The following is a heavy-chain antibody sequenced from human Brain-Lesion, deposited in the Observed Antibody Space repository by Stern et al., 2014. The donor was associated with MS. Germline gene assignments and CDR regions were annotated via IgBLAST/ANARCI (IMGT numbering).Heavy chain of an antibody. D-gene: IGHD5-18*01. Sequence: QVQLLQPGPGLVKPSQTLSLTCTVSGGSVGSGSYDWSWIRQPAGKGLEWIGRIYTTGSTYYNPSLKSRVSISIDTPKNQFPLKLTSVTAADTAVYYCARDKEDTNMAFRYFDNWGQGTLVTVSS. V-gene: IGHV4-61*02. CDR1: GGSVGSGSYD. CDR2: IYTTGST. J-gene: IGHJ4*02. CDR3: ARDKEDTNMAFRYFDN.